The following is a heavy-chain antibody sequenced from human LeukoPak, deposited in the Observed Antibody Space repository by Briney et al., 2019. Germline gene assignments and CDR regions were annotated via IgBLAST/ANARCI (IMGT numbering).Heavy chain of an antibody. J-gene: IGHJ5*02. V-gene: IGHV1-2*02. CDR2: INPNSGGT. Sequence: GASVKVSCKASGYTFTGYYMHWVRQAPGQGLEWMGWINPNSGGTNYAQKFQGRVTMTRDTSISTAYMELSRLRSDDTAVYYCARSEGGFGSSIPHWFDPWGQGTLVTVSS. D-gene: IGHD2-2*01. CDR1: GYTFTGYY. CDR3: ARSEGGFGSSIPHWFDP.